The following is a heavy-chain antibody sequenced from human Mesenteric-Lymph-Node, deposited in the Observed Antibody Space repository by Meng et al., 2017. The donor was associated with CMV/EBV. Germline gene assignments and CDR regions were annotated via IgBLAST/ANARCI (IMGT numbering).Heavy chain of an antibody. CDR3: ARISRVRGRIDY. V-gene: IGHV4-39*07. J-gene: IGHJ4*02. D-gene: IGHD3-10*01. CDR2: IYYSGST. Sequence: SETLSLTCTVSGGSISSSSYYWGWSRQPPGKGLEWIGSIYYSGSTYYNPSLKSRVTISVDTSKNQFSLKLSSVTAADTAVYYCARISRVRGRIDYWGQGTLVTVSS. CDR1: GGSISSSSYY.